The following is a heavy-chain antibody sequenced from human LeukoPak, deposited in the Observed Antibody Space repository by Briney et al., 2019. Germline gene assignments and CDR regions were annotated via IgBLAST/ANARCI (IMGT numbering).Heavy chain of an antibody. D-gene: IGHD2-2*01. Sequence: GGSLRLSCAASGFTFSSYSMNWVRQAPGKGLEWVSYISSSSSTIYYADSVKGRFTISRDNAKNSLYLQMNSLRAEDTAVYYCASGPAAIVYYYYGMDVWGQGTTVTVSS. V-gene: IGHV3-48*01. CDR2: ISSSSSTI. CDR1: GFTFSSYS. J-gene: IGHJ6*02. CDR3: ASGPAAIVYYYYGMDV.